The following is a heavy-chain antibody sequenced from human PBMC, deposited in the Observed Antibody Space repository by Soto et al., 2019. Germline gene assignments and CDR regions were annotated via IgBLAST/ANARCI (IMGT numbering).Heavy chain of an antibody. V-gene: IGHV1-69*06. J-gene: IGHJ1*01. CDR2: IIPIFGTA. Sequence: SVKVSCKASGGTFSSYAISWVRQAPGQGLEWMGGIIPIFGTANYAQKFQGRVTITADKSTSTAYMELSSLRSEDTAVYYCARFSTSVVTAISALGHWGQGTLLTVSS. CDR3: ARFSTSVVTAISALGH. CDR1: GGTFSSYA. D-gene: IGHD2-21*02.